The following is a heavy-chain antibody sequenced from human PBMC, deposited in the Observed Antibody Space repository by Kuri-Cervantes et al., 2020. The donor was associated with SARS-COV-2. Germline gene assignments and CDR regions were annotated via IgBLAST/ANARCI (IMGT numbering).Heavy chain of an antibody. D-gene: IGHD2-2*01. J-gene: IGHJ5*02. CDR1: GGTFSSYA. CDR2: IIPIFGTA. CDR3: VREGCSSTSCYSAWFDP. Sequence: SVKVSCKASGGTFSSYAISWVRQAPGQGLEWMGRIIPIFGTANYAQKFQGRVAITADESTSTAYMELSSLRSEDTAVYYCVREGCSSTSCYSAWFDPWGQGTLVTVSS. V-gene: IGHV1-69*13.